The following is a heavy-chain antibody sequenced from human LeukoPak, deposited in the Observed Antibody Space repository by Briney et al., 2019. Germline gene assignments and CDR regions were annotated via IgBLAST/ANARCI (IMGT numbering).Heavy chain of an antibody. CDR3: AKHDTVFGAAHFYMDV. CDR2: IYSTGNT. Sequence: PSETLSLTCAVSGGSINTYYWSWIRQPPGKGLEWVGYIYSTGNTNYNPSLKGRVTISLDTSKNQFSLNLSSVTAADTAVCYCAKHDTVFGAAHFYMDVWGKGTTVTVSS. CDR1: GGSINTYY. J-gene: IGHJ6*03. V-gene: IGHV4-4*09. D-gene: IGHD3-3*01.